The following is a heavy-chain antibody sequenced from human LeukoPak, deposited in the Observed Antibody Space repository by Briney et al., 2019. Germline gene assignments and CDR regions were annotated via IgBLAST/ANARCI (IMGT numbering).Heavy chain of an antibody. J-gene: IGHJ3*01. V-gene: IGHV4-4*02. CDR1: GASVSNSNW. CDR3: AKDKGGYCGGANCPPPIGAFDV. CDR2: VYHSGNT. D-gene: IGHD2-21*01. Sequence: PSETLSLTCGVSGASVSNSNWWSWVRQPPGKGLEWIGEVYHSGNTNYSPSLRSRVTISMDKSKNQFSLNLNSVTAANTAIYYCAKDKGGYCGGANCPPPIGAFDVWGQGTMITVSS.